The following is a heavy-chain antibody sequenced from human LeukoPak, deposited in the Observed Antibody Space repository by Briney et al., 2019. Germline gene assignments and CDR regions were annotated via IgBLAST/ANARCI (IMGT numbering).Heavy chain of an antibody. CDR2: ISAYNGNT. CDR3: ARVLRSSGWYSGANFDY. J-gene: IGHJ4*02. D-gene: IGHD6-19*01. CDR1: GYTFTSYY. Sequence: ASVKVSCKASGYTFTSYYMHWVRQAPGQGLEWMGWISAYNGNTNYAPKFQGRVTMTTDTSTSTAYMELRSLISDDTALYYCARVLRSSGWYSGANFDYWGQGTLVAVSS. V-gene: IGHV1-18*04.